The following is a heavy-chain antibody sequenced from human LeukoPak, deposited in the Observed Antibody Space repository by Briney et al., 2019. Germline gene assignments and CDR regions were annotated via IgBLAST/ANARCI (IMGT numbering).Heavy chain of an antibody. CDR1: GFTFSSYS. CDR2: ISSSSSYI. J-gene: IGHJ4*02. V-gene: IGHV3-21*01. CDR3: ARDPLRFLEWSPLDY. D-gene: IGHD3-3*01. Sequence: GGSLRLSCAASGFTFSSYSMNWVRQAPGKGLEWVSSISSSSSYIYYADSVKGRFTISRDNAKNSLYLQMNSLRAEDTAVYYCARDPLRFLEWSPLDYWGQGTLVTVSS.